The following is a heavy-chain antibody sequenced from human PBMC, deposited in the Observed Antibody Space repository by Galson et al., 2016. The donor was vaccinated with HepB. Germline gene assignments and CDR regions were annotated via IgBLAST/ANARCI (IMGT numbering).Heavy chain of an antibody. CDR2: IYWDDEK. V-gene: IGHV2-5*02. J-gene: IGHJ5*02. D-gene: IGHD3-16*01. CDR1: GSSLNNSGEG. Sequence: PALVKPTQTLTLTCTFSGSSLNNSGEGVGWIRQPPGKALEWLAVIYWDDEKGYSPSLRSRLTITKDTSRKQVVLRMTNMDPLDTATYYCAHRVTLGFWFDPWGLGTLVTVSS. CDR3: AHRVTLGFWFDP.